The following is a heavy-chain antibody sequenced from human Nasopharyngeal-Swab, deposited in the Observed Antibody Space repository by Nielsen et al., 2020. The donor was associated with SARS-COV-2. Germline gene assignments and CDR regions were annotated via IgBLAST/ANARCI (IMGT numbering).Heavy chain of an antibody. CDR2: ISWNSGSI. Sequence: WIRQPPGKGLEWVSGISWNSGSIGYADSVKGRFTISRDNAKNSLYLQMNSLRAEDTALYYCATLGGYYGSGSYYNDVNYYYYGMDVWGQGTTVTVSS. V-gene: IGHV3-9*01. CDR3: ATLGGYYGSGSYYNDVNYYYYGMDV. J-gene: IGHJ6*02. D-gene: IGHD3-10*01.